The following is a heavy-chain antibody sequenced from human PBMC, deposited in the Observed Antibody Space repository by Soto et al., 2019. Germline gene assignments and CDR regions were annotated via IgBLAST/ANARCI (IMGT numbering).Heavy chain of an antibody. CDR2: ISYDGSNK. CDR3: VASQYFFDY. D-gene: IGHD5-12*01. CDR1: GFSFSSYG. J-gene: IGHJ4*02. V-gene: IGHV3-30*03. Sequence: QVQLVESGGGVVQPGRSLRLSCAASGFSFSSYGMQWVRQAPGNGLEWVAVISYDGSNKYYAASVKDRLTISRDNSKKPLSLQMNSLRAVDTAVHYCVASQYFFDYCGPGTLGTVSS.